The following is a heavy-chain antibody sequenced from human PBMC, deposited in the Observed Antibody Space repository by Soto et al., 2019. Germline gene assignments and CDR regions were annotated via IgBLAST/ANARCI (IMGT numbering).Heavy chain of an antibody. V-gene: IGHV3-30*18. Sequence: QVHLVGSGGGVVQPGRSLRLSCAASEFSFSSYGMHWVRQTPDKGLEWVAAISSDASEKFYSDSVKGRFTISRDNSKNTLYLQMNSLSDEDTAMYYCAKNPDRGNWYFDLWGRGTQVTVSS. J-gene: IGHJ2*01. CDR2: ISSDASEK. CDR1: EFSFSSYG. CDR3: AKNPDRGNWYFDL.